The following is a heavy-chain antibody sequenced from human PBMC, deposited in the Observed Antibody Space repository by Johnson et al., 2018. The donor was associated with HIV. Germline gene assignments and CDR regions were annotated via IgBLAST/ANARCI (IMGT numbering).Heavy chain of an antibody. V-gene: IGHV3-30*18. Sequence: QVQLVESGGGLVQPGGSLRLSCAASGFTFSSYGMHWVRQAPGKGLEWVAVISYDGSNKYYADSVKGRFTISRDNSKNTLYLQMNSLLAEDTAVYYCANNLQQLATKDAFDIWGQGTMVTVSS. CDR2: ISYDGSNK. CDR3: ANNLQQLATKDAFDI. D-gene: IGHD6-13*01. CDR1: GFTFSSYG. J-gene: IGHJ3*02.